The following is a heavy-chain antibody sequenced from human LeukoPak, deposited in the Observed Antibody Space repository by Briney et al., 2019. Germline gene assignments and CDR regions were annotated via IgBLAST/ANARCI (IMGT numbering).Heavy chain of an antibody. CDR1: GGSTSGYY. J-gene: IGHJ4*02. D-gene: IGHD6-19*01. CDR3: TRRVAVAGTPKASFDY. V-gene: IGHV4-59*08. Sequence: SETLSLTCTVSGGSTSGYYWSWIRQPPGKGLEWIGYIYYSENTNYNPSLKSRVTISLDTSKNQFPLKLSSVTTADTAVYFCTRRVAVAGTPKASFDYWGQGILVTVSS. CDR2: IYYSENT.